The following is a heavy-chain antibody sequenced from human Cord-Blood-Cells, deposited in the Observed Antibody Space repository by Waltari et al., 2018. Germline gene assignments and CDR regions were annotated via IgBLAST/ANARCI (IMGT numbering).Heavy chain of an antibody. V-gene: IGHV1-69*06. CDR1: GGTFSSDA. CDR2: IIPIVGTA. D-gene: IGHD6-6*01. Sequence: QVQLVQSGAEVKKPGSSLKVSCKASGGTFSSDAINWVLQAPGRGLEWLGVIIPIVGTANYAQKCQGRVTITADKSTSTDYMELSSLRSEDTAVYYCASSKYASSSSRSPLDYWGQGTLVTVSS. CDR3: ASSKYASSSSRSPLDY. J-gene: IGHJ4*02.